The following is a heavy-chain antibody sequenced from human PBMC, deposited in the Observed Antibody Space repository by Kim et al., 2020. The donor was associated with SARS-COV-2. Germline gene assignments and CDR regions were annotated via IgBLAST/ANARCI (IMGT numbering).Heavy chain of an antibody. CDR1: GGTFSSYA. CDR2: IIPIFGTA. V-gene: IGHV1-69*13. Sequence: SVKVSCKASGGTFSSYAISWVRQAPGQGLEWMGGIIPIFGTANYAQKFQGRVTITADESTSTAYMELSSLRSEDTAVYYCARAQYYYDSSGYYRDDAFDIWGQGTMVTVSS. CDR3: ARAQYYYDSSGYYRDDAFDI. D-gene: IGHD3-22*01. J-gene: IGHJ3*02.